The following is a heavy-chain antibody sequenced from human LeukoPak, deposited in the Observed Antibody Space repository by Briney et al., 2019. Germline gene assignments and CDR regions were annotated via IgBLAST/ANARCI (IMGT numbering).Heavy chain of an antibody. V-gene: IGHV3-21*01. CDR2: ISSSSSYI. D-gene: IGHD3-22*01. Sequence: PGGSLRLSCEASGFTFSSHSMDWVRQAPGKGLEWVSSISSSSSYIYYADSVKGRFTISRDNAKKSLYLQMNSLRVEDTAVYYCARASTYYYDSGVYYYLPLDYWGQGALVTVSS. CDR3: ARASTYYYDSGVYYYLPLDY. J-gene: IGHJ4*02. CDR1: GFTFSSHS.